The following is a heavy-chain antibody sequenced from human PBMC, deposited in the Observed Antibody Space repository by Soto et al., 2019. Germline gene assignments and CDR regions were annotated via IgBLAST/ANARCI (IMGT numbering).Heavy chain of an antibody. CDR3: AKSPPRYFSRTTCRFDF. J-gene: IGHJ4*02. CDR1: GGTFSSYA. CDR2: IIPIFGTA. D-gene: IGHD2-2*01. V-gene: IGHV1-69*13. Sequence: ASVKVSCKASGGTFSSYAISWVRQAPGQGLEWMGGIIPIFGTANYAQKFQGRVTITADESTSTAYMELSSLRSEDTAVYYCAKSPPRYFSRTTCRFDFWGQGTLVTVSS.